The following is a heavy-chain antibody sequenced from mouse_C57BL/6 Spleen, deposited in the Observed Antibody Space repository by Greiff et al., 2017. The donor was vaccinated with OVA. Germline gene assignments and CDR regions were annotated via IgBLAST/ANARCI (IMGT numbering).Heavy chain of an antibody. Sequence: QVQLQQPGAELVKPGASVKLSCKASGYTFTSYWMHWVKQRPGQGLEWIGMIHPNSGSTNYNEKFKSKATLTVDKSSSTAYMQLSSLTSEDSAVYYCARGITTVVATPTDFDVWGTGTTVTVSS. V-gene: IGHV1-64*01. J-gene: IGHJ1*03. D-gene: IGHD1-1*01. CDR3: ARGITTVVATPTDFDV. CDR1: GYTFTSYW. CDR2: IHPNSGST.